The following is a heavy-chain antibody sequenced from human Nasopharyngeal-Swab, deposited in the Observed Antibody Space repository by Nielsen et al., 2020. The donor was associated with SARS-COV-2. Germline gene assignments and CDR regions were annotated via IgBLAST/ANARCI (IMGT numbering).Heavy chain of an antibody. D-gene: IGHD3-22*01. CDR2: IRSKAYGGTT. CDR1: GFTFGDYA. J-gene: IGHJ4*02. CDR3: TRAQPDYYDSSGYYPIPFDS. Sequence: GVSLKISCTASGFTFGDYAMSWFRQAPGKGLEWVGFIRSKAYGGTTEYAASVKGRFTISRDDSKSIAYLQMNSLKTEDTAVYYCTRAQPDYYDSSGYYPIPFDSWGQGTLVTVSS. V-gene: IGHV3-49*03.